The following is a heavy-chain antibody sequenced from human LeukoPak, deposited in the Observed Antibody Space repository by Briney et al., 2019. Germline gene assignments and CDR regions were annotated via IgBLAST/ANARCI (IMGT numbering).Heavy chain of an antibody. D-gene: IGHD2-8*01. CDR2: ISYDGSNK. CDR1: GFTFSSYA. J-gene: IGHJ6*02. V-gene: IGHV3-30*04. CDR3: ARAGRNGYYCYYGMDV. Sequence: GGSLRLSCAASGFTFSSYAMHWVRQAPGKGLEWVAVISYDGSNKYYADSVKGRFTISRDNSKNTLYLQMNSLRAEDTAVYYCARAGRNGYYCYYGMDVWGQGTMVTVSS.